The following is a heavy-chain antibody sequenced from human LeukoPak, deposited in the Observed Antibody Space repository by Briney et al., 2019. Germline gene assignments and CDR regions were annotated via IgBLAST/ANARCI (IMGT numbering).Heavy chain of an antibody. CDR3: ARDSSIAAAGTGAFDI. J-gene: IGHJ3*02. CDR2: IIPIFGTA. V-gene: IGHV1-69*05. CDR1: GGTFSSYA. D-gene: IGHD6-13*01. Sequence: GASVKVSCKASGGTFSSYAISWVRQAPGQGLEWMGGIIPIFGTANYAQKFQGRVTITTDESTSTAYMELSSLRSEDTAVYYCARDSSIAAAGTGAFDIWGQGTMVTVSS.